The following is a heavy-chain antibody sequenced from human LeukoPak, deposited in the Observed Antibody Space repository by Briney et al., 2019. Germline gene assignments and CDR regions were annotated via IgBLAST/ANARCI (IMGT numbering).Heavy chain of an antibody. CDR2: ISSSSSYI. V-gene: IGHV3-21*01. J-gene: IGHJ4*02. D-gene: IGHD1-26*01. CDR3: ARGVGATLNY. CDR1: GFTFSSYS. Sequence: PGGSLRLSCAASGFTFSSYSMNWVRQAPGKGLEWVSSISSSSSYIYYADSVKGRFTISRGNAKNSLYLQMNSLRAEDTAVYYCARGVGATLNYWGQGTLVTVSS.